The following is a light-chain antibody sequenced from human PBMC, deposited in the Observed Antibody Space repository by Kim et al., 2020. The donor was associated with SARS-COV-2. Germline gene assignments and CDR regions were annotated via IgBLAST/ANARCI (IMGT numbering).Light chain of an antibody. Sequence: ELTQPPSAYGTPGQRVTISCSGSSSNIASNTVNWYQQLPGTAPKLLIYSNNQRPSGVPDRISGSKSGTSASLAISGLQSEDEADYYCAAWDGSLNGVVFGGGTKVTVL. J-gene: IGLJ2*01. CDR1: SSNIASNT. V-gene: IGLV1-44*01. CDR3: AAWDGSLNGVV. CDR2: SNN.